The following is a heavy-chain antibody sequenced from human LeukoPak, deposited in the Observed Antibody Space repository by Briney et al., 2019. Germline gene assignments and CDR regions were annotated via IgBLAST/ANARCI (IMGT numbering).Heavy chain of an antibody. Sequence: ASVKVSCKASGYTFTSYYMHWVRQAPGRGLEWMGIINPSGGSTSYAQKFQGRVTMTRDMSTSTVYMELSSLRSEDTAVYYCARGSSSWYHRGSWFDPWGQGTLVTVSS. CDR3: ARGSSSWYHRGSWFDP. CDR1: GYTFTSYY. J-gene: IGHJ5*02. D-gene: IGHD6-13*01. V-gene: IGHV1-46*01. CDR2: INPSGGST.